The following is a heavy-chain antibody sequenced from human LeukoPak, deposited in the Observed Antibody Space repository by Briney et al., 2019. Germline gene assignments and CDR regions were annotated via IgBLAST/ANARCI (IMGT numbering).Heavy chain of an antibody. V-gene: IGHV4-31*03. CDR1: GGSISSGGYY. J-gene: IGHJ4*02. D-gene: IGHD6-13*01. CDR2: IYYSGST. Sequence: SETLSLTCTVSGGSISSGGYYWSWIRQHPGKGLEWIGYIYYSGSTYYNPSLKSRVTISVDTSKNQFSLKLSSVTAADTAVYYCARGLKNPGYNWGQGTLVTVSS. CDR3: ARGLKNPGYN.